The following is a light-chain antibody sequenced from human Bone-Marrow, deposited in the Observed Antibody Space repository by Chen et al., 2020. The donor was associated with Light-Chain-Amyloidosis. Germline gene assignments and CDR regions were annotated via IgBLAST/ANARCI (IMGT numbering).Light chain of an antibody. J-gene: IGKJ4*01. V-gene: IGKV3-20*01. CDR1: QTISSNY. CDR2: GSS. Sequence: EIVLTQSPGTLSLSPGEGANLSCRASQTISSNYLTWYQQKFSQAPRLLIYGSSSRATGIPDRLSGSGSRTDFTLTINRLGPQDFAIYDGQQYGTSPLTFGGGTTVQIK. CDR3: QQYGTSPLT.